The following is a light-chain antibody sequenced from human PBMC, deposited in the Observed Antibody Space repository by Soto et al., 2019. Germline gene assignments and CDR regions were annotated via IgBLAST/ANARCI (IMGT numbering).Light chain of an antibody. Sequence: DIQMTQSPSSLSASVVDRVTITCRASQSISSYLNWYQQKPAKAPKRLIYAASSLESGVPSRFSGSGSGTEFTLTISSLQPEDSATYYCLQHKTYPRTFGQGTKVDIK. CDR1: QSISSY. V-gene: IGKV1-17*01. CDR3: LQHKTYPRT. J-gene: IGKJ1*01. CDR2: AAS.